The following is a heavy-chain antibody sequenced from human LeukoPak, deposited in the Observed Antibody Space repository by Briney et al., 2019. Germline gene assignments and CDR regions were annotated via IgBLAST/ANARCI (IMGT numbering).Heavy chain of an antibody. CDR1: GGTFSSYA. Sequence: GSSVKVSCKASGGTFSSYAISWVRQAPGQGLEWMGWISPYNGNTHYAQKFQGRVTMTTDTSTSTVYMELRSLRSDDTAVYYCAGLGYGANFIHYWGQGTLVTVSS. CDR2: ISPYNGNT. J-gene: IGHJ4*02. CDR3: AGLGYGANFIHY. D-gene: IGHD4-23*01. V-gene: IGHV1-18*01.